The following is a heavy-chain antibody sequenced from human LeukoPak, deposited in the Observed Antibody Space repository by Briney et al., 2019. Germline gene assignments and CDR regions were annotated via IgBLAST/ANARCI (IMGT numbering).Heavy chain of an antibody. Sequence: GGSLRLSCAASGFTFSSYEMNWVRQAPGKGLEWVSYISSSGSTIYYADSVKGRFTISRDNSKNTLDLQMNSLRAEDTAVYYCAAPYCSSTSCYALLTYWGQGTLVTVSS. CDR2: ISSSGSTI. D-gene: IGHD2-2*01. CDR1: GFTFSSYE. V-gene: IGHV3-48*03. CDR3: AAPYCSSTSCYALLTY. J-gene: IGHJ4*02.